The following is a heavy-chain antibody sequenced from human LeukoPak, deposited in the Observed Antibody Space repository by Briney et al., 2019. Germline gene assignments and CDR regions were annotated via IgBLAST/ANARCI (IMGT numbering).Heavy chain of an antibody. CDR2: IRYDGSNK. J-gene: IGHJ4*02. V-gene: IGHV3-30*02. CDR3: ARVSMSGGVKQSELDY. CDR1: GFTFSSYG. Sequence: PGGSLRLSCAASGFTFSSYGMHWVRQAPGKGLEWVAFIRYDGSNKYYADSVKGRFTISRDNSKNTLYLQMNSLRAEDTAVYYCARVSMSGGVKQSELDYWGQGTLVTVSS. D-gene: IGHD3-16*01.